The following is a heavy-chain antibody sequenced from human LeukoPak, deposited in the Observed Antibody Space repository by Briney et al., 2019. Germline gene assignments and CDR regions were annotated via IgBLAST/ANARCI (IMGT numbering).Heavy chain of an antibody. D-gene: IGHD4-11*01. V-gene: IGHV4-59*08. CDR2: IFYSART. Sequence: SETLSLTCTVSGGSISSYYWSWIRQPPGKGLEWIGNIFYSARTNYNPSLKIRVAVSVDTSKNQFSLKLRSVTAADTAVYYCARQETIHGLTTFRWYFDLWGRGTLVTVSS. CDR1: GGSISSYY. J-gene: IGHJ2*01. CDR3: ARQETIHGLTTFRWYFDL.